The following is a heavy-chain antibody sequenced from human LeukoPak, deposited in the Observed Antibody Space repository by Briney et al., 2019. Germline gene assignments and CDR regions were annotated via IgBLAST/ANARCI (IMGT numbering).Heavy chain of an antibody. CDR2: IKEDESAK. J-gene: IGHJ4*02. CDR3: ARDVGGSLDY. V-gene: IGHV3-7*01. D-gene: IGHD1-26*01. Sequence: GGSLRLSCAASGFTFRSYWMAWFRQAPGKGLEWVANIKEDESAKHQADSVKGRFTISRDNAQNSVYLQMGSLRGEDTAVYYCARDVGGSLDYWGQGTLVTVSS. CDR1: GFTFRSYW.